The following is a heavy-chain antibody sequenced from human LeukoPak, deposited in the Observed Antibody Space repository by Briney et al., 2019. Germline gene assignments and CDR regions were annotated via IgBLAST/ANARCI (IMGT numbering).Heavy chain of an antibody. CDR1: GFTFSSYA. Sequence: GRSLRLSCAASGFTFSSYAMHWVRQAPGKGLEWVAVISYDGSNKYYADSVKGRLTISRDNSKNTLYLQMNSLRAEDTAVYYCALQGSTSPFDYWGQGTLVTVSS. D-gene: IGHD2-2*01. CDR3: ALQGSTSPFDY. V-gene: IGHV3-30*04. J-gene: IGHJ4*02. CDR2: ISYDGSNK.